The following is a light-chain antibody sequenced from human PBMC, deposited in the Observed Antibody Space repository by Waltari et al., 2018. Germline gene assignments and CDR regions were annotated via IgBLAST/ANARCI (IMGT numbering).Light chain of an antibody. Sequence: IQVTQSPSSLSASVGDRVTITCRASQDLDNWLACYKQKPGKAPNLLIYGASVLESGVPSRFSGSGSGTDFTLTISSLQPEDFATYYCQQYGSSPPITFGPGTKVDIK. V-gene: IGKV1D-16*01. CDR3: QQYGSSPPIT. CDR1: QDLDNW. CDR2: GAS. J-gene: IGKJ3*01.